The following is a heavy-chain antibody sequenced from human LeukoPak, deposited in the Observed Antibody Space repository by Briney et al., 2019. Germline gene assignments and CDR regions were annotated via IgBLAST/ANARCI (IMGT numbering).Heavy chain of an antibody. CDR3: ARGGYCSGGSCYGGFQH. CDR2: IIPILGIA. V-gene: IGHV1-69*02. Sequence: ASVKVSCKASGGTFSSYTISWVRQAPGQGLEWMGRIIPILGIANYAQKFQGRVTITADKSTSTAYMELSRLRSDDTAVYYCARGGYCSGGSCYGGFQHRGQGTLVTVSS. J-gene: IGHJ1*01. D-gene: IGHD2-15*01. CDR1: GGTFSSYT.